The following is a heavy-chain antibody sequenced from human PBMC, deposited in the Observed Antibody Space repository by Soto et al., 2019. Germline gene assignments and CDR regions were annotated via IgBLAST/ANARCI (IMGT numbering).Heavy chain of an antibody. J-gene: IGHJ4*02. D-gene: IGHD4-17*01. CDR3: AIADYGDDDY. CDR2: IKAYSGNT. V-gene: IGHV1-18*01. Sequence: QLQLVQSGPEAKKPGASVKVSCKASGYTFATSTISWLRQAHGQGPEWMGWIKAYSGNTNYAQKLQGRLTMTTDTSTSTAYMELRSLTTDDTAIYYCAIADYGDDDYWGQGTLVTVSS. CDR1: GYTFATST.